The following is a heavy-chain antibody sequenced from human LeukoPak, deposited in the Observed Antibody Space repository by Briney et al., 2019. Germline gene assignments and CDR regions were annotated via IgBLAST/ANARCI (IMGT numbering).Heavy chain of an antibody. CDR1: GGSVTTTYY. CDR3: TRHQTNFYGSGAPFDP. V-gene: IGHV4-39*01. CDR2: LYHSGNS. Sequence: SEALSLTCSVSGGSVTTTYYWSWIRQPPGGGLEWIASLYHSGNSNYNPSLKSRVTMSVDTSKNQFSLQLTSMTAADTAIYYCTRHQTNFYGSGAPFDPWGQGTLVTVSS. D-gene: IGHD3-10*01. J-gene: IGHJ5*02.